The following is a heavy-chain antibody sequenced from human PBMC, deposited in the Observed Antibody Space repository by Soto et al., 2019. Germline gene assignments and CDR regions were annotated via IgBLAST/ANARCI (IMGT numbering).Heavy chain of an antibody. V-gene: IGHV1-69*13. J-gene: IGHJ5*02. Sequence: SVKVSCKASGGTFSSYAISWVRQAPGQGLEWMGEIIPIFGTANYAQKFQGRVTITADESTSTAYMELSSLRSEDTAVYYCARDRRSCTNGVCYIVWFDPWGQGTLVTVSS. D-gene: IGHD2-8*01. CDR1: GGTFSSYA. CDR3: ARDRRSCTNGVCYIVWFDP. CDR2: IIPIFGTA.